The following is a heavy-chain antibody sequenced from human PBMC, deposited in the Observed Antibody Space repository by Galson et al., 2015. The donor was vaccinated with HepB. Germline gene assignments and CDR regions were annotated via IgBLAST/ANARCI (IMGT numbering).Heavy chain of an antibody. J-gene: IGHJ5*02. Sequence: SVKVSCKASGGTFSSYAISWVRQAPGQGLEWMGGIIPIFGTANYAQKFQGRVTITADKSTSTAYMELSSLRSEDTAVYYCARDRGEDLLWFGESWGQGTLVTVSS. V-gene: IGHV1-69*06. CDR1: GGTFSSYA. D-gene: IGHD3-10*01. CDR2: IIPIFGTA. CDR3: ARDRGEDLLWFGES.